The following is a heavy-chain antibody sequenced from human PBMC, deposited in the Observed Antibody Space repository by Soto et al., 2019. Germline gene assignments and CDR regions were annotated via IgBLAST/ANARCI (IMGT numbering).Heavy chain of an antibody. V-gene: IGHV1-8*01. J-gene: IGHJ4*02. CDR1: GYTFTEFD. Sequence: QVLLVQSGADVKKPGASVKVSCKTSGYTFTEFDINWVRQDPGQGLEWMGWMNTNTGNTGYAQKFQGRVTMTRDTYISPAYMELRRLRSEDTAVYYCERVVRFFGGHAGYWGQGTLVTVSS. CDR2: MNTNTGNT. CDR3: ERVVRFFGGHAGY. D-gene: IGHD3-3*01.